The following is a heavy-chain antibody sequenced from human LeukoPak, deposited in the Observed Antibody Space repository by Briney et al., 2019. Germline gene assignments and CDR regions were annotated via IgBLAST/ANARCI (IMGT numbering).Heavy chain of an antibody. CDR3: ARVGKNGWDFDH. V-gene: IGHV3-7*01. D-gene: IGHD6-19*01. CDR2: IIEGGDLK. J-gene: IGHJ4*02. CDR1: GFTFSAYW. Sequence: PGGSLRLSCAASGFTFSAYWMTWVRQAPGKGLAWVANIIEGGDLKYYVDSVKGRLTISRDNTKNSLYLQMTSLRADDTAVYYCARVGKNGWDFDHWGQGTLVTVSS.